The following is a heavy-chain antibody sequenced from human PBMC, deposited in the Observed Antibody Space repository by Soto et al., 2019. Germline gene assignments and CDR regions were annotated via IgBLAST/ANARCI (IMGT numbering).Heavy chain of an antibody. CDR3: ARIYCSGGSCIDP. J-gene: IGHJ5*02. D-gene: IGHD2-15*01. Sequence: QVQLQESGPGLVKPSQTLSLTCTVSGGSISSGGYYWSWIRQHPGKGLEWIGYIYYSGSTYYTPSLKSRVTISVDTSKNQFSLKLSSVTAADTAVYYCARIYCSGGSCIDPWGQGTLVTVSS. CDR1: GGSISSGGYY. V-gene: IGHV4-31*03. CDR2: IYYSGST.